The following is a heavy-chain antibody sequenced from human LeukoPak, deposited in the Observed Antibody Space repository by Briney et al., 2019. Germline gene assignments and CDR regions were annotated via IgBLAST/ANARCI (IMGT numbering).Heavy chain of an antibody. V-gene: IGHV4-30-4*01. CDR3: ARAPQERTSAFDY. D-gene: IGHD2-2*01. Sequence: SETLSLTCTDSGRSISRGDHYWRWIRQSPGKGLEWIGYIEYSGTTYSNPSLKSRMIISLDTSKNQFSLNLRSVTAADTAMYYCARAPQERTSAFDYWGQGTLVSVSS. J-gene: IGHJ4*02. CDR2: IEYSGTT. CDR1: GRSISRGDHY.